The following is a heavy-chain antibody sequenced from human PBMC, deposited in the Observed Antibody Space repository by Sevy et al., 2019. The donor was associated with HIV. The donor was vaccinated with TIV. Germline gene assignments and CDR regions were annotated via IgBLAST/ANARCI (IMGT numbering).Heavy chain of an antibody. CDR3: AKALRPNLLYNDLWSGSSGMDD. CDR2: ISHDGSHK. Sequence: GGSLRLSCVASGFTFRTYGIHWVRQAPGKGLEWVAVISHDGSHKYNAASVKGRFTISRENSKNALYLQMSSLRVDDTAVYYCAKALRPNLLYNDLWSGSSGMDDWGHGTTVTVSS. V-gene: IGHV3-30*18. J-gene: IGHJ6*02. D-gene: IGHD3-3*01. CDR1: GFTFRTYG.